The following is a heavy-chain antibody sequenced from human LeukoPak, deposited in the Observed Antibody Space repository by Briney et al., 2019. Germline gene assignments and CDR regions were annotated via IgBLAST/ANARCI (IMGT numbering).Heavy chain of an antibody. CDR3: ARAGFMITFGGGAFDI. V-gene: IGHV4-39*07. CDR1: GGSISSSSYY. D-gene: IGHD3-16*01. J-gene: IGHJ3*02. Sequence: NPSETLSLTCTVSGGSISSSSYYWGWIRQPPGKGLEWIGSICYSGSTYYNPSLKSRVTISVDTSKSQFSLKLSSVTAADTAVYYCARAGFMITFGGGAFDIWGQGTMVTVSS. CDR2: ICYSGST.